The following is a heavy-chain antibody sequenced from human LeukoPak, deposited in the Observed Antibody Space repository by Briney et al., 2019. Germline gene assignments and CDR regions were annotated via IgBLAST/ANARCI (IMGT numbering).Heavy chain of an antibody. D-gene: IGHD3-10*01. Sequence: GWTLTLSFSASGFTFTTYGMNWVRQAPGKGLEGVSGIGGSGTRTYYADSVKGRFTISRDNSKNTLYLQMNSLRAEDTAVYYCATVYYYASGSYRYYIDVWGKGTTVTISS. V-gene: IGHV3-23*01. CDR1: GFTFTTYG. J-gene: IGHJ6*03. CDR3: ATVYYYASGSYRYYIDV. CDR2: IGGSGTRT.